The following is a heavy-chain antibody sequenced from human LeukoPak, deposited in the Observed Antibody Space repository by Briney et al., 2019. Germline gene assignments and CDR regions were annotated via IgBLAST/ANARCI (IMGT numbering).Heavy chain of an antibody. CDR1: GFTFSTFA. D-gene: IGHD3-10*01. CDR2: ISSSGSTI. Sequence: GGSLRLSCAASGFTFSTFAVIWVRQAPGKGLEWVSYISSSGSTIYYADSVKGRFTISRDNAKNSLYLQMNSLRAEDTAVYYCAELGITMIGGVWGKGTTVTISS. CDR3: AELGITMIGGV. J-gene: IGHJ6*04. V-gene: IGHV3-48*03.